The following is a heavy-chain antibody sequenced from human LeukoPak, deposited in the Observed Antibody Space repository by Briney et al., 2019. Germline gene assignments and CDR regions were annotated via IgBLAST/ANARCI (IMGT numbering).Heavy chain of an antibody. CDR2: IYTSGST. J-gene: IGHJ4*02. Sequence: SETLSLTCTVSGGSISSGSYFWSWIRQPAGKGLEWIGRIYTSGSTNYNPSLKSRVTISVDTSRDQFSLKLSSVTAADTAIYYCARGRNNYGANSEIGYWGQGTLVTVSS. V-gene: IGHV4-61*02. D-gene: IGHD4-23*01. CDR1: GGSISSGSYF. CDR3: ARGRNNYGANSEIGY.